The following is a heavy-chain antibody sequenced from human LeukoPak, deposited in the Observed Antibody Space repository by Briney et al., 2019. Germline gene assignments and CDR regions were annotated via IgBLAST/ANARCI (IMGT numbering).Heavy chain of an antibody. CDR2: ILCTGSS. Sequence: SETLSLTCSVSGGSIISAVHYWDWIRQPPGKGLEWIGSILCTGSSWVKPSLHSRASISVDTSRNQFSLRLYSVSATDTALYYCARRASGSGGTQAGMDVWGQGTTVIVSS. J-gene: IGHJ6*02. V-gene: IGHV4-39*01. CDR1: GGSIISAVHY. D-gene: IGHD2-15*01. CDR3: ARRASGSGGTQAGMDV.